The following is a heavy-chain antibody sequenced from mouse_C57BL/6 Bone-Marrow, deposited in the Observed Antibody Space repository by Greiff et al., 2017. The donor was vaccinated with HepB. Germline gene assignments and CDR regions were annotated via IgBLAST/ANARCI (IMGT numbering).Heavy chain of an antibody. CDR3: ARFRYYGSSYGLFDY. D-gene: IGHD1-1*01. CDR1: GYTFTSYG. CDR2: IYPRSGNT. Sequence: VKLVESGAELARPGASVKLSCKASGYTFTSYGISWVKQRTGQGLEWIGEIYPRSGNTYYNEKFKGKATLTADKSSSTAYMELRSLTSEDSAVYFCARFRYYGSSYGLFDYWGQGTTLTVSS. V-gene: IGHV1-81*01. J-gene: IGHJ2*01.